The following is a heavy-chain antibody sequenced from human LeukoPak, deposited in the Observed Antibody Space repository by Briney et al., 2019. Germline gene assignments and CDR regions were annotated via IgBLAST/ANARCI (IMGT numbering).Heavy chain of an antibody. Sequence: GGSLRLSCAASGFTFSSYALSWVRQAPGKGLEWVSAISGSGGSTYYADSVKGRFTISRDNSKNTLYLQMNSLRAEDTAVYYCAKNPPTYNWNSNYYYYYYMDVWGKGTTVTVSS. D-gene: IGHD1-7*01. V-gene: IGHV3-23*01. CDR2: ISGSGGST. CDR3: AKNPPTYNWNSNYYYYYYMDV. CDR1: GFTFSSYA. J-gene: IGHJ6*03.